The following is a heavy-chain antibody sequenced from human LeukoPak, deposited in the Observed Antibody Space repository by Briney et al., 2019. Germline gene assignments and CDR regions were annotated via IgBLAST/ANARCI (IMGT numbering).Heavy chain of an antibody. D-gene: IGHD2-21*02. CDR3: AGYSYCGGDRYDAFDI. V-gene: IGHV4-59*01. CDR2: IYYSGST. J-gene: IGHJ3*02. Sequence: KPSETLSLTCTVSGGSISNYYWSWIRQPPGKGLEWIGYIYYSGSTNYNPSLKSRVTISIDTSKNQFSLKLSSVTAADTAVYYCAGYSYCGGDRYDAFDIWGQGTMVTVSS. CDR1: GGSISNYY.